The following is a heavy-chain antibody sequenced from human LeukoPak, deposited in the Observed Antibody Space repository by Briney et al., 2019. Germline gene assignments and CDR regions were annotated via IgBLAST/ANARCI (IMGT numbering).Heavy chain of an antibody. V-gene: IGHV3-7*01. CDR3: AREQTGTDI. Sequence: GGSLRLSCAASGFTLSSSWMSWVRQAPGKGLEWVANIKQDGSEKYYVDSVKGRFAISRDNAKNSVYLQMNSLRAEDTAVYYCAREQTGTDIWGQGTMVTVSS. D-gene: IGHD1-1*01. CDR1: GFTLSSSW. CDR2: IKQDGSEK. J-gene: IGHJ3*02.